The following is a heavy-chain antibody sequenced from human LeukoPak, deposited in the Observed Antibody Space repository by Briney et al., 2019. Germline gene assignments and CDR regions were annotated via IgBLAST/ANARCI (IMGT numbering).Heavy chain of an antibody. CDR2: ISYDGSNK. CDR1: GFTFSSYG. Sequence: PGGSLRLSCAASGFTFSSYGMHWVRQAPGEGLEWVAVISYDGSNKYYADSVKGRFTISRDNSKNTLYLQMNSLRAEDTAVYYCAKDICGGDCYLFDYWGQGTLVTVSS. J-gene: IGHJ4*02. CDR3: AKDICGGDCYLFDY. D-gene: IGHD2-21*02. V-gene: IGHV3-30*18.